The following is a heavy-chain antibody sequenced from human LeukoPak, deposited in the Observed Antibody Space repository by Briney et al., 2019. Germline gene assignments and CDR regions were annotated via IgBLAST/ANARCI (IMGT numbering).Heavy chain of an antibody. CDR1: GYPFTGYY. Sequence: ASVKVSCKASGYPFTGYYMHWVRQAPGQGLEWMGWINPNSGGTNYAQKFQGRVTMTRDTSISTAYMELSRLRSDDTAVYYCARDPSYDILTGYYPFDYWGQGTLVTVSS. CDR2: INPNSGGT. J-gene: IGHJ4*02. D-gene: IGHD3-9*01. V-gene: IGHV1-2*02. CDR3: ARDPSYDILTGYYPFDY.